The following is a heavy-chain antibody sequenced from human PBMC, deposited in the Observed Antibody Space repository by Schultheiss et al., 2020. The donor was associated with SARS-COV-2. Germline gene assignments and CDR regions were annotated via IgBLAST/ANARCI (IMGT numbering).Heavy chain of an antibody. CDR2: IKSKTDGGTT. CDR3: TTDPSIVVVPAAQNAFDI. V-gene: IGHV3-15*01. Sequence: GGSLRLSCAASGFTFSNAWMSWVRQAPGKGLEWVGRIKSKTDGGTTDYAAPVKGRFTISRDDSKNTLYVQMNSLKNEDTAVYYCTTDPSIVVVPAAQNAFDIWGQGTMVTVSS. J-gene: IGHJ3*02. D-gene: IGHD2-2*01. CDR1: GFTFSNAW.